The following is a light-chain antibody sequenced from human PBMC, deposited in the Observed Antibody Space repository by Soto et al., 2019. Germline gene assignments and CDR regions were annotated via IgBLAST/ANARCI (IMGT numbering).Light chain of an antibody. V-gene: IGLV2-14*03. J-gene: IGLJ2*01. CDR3: ISYPSNTVL. Sequence: QSALTQPASVSGSPGQSITLSCSGTSNDIGVYNYVSWYQQHPGKAAKLIIYGVSNRASGVSNRFSGSKSGNTASLTISGLQAEDEADYYCISYPSNTVLFGGGTKLTVL. CDR2: GVS. CDR1: SNDIGVYNY.